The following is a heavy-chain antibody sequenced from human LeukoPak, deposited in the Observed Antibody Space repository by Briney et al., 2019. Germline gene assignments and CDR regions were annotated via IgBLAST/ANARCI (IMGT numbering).Heavy chain of an antibody. CDR2: INPNSGGT. J-gene: IGHJ4*02. Sequence: ASVKVSCKASGYTFTGYYMHWVRQAPGQGLEWMGWINPNSGGTNYAQKFQGRVTMTRDTSISTAYMELSRPRSDDTALYFCAREGPHCTSSSNCYSPKAIGYFDSWGQGGLVTVSS. V-gene: IGHV1-2*02. D-gene: IGHD3-22*01. CDR3: AREGPHCTSSSNCYSPKAIGYFDS. CDR1: GYTFTGYY.